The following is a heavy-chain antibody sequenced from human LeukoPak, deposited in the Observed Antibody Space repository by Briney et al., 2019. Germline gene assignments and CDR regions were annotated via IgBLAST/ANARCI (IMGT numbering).Heavy chain of an antibody. J-gene: IGHJ4*02. CDR1: GFTFSSYA. Sequence: GGSLRLSCAASGFTFSSYAMHWVRQAPGKGLEWVAVISYDGSNKYYADSVKGRFTISRDNSKNTLYLQMNSLRAEDTAVYYCARESPGIAVAGTFDYWGQGTLVTVSS. V-gene: IGHV3-30-3*01. CDR2: ISYDGSNK. D-gene: IGHD6-19*01. CDR3: ARESPGIAVAGTFDY.